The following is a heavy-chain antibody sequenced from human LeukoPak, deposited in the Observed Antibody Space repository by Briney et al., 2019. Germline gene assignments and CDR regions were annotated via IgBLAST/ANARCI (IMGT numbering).Heavy chain of an antibody. V-gene: IGHV1-2*02. J-gene: IGHJ5*02. Sequence: ASVKVSCKTSGYTFTGYYIHRVRQAPGQGLQWLGWINPNSGGTKYAEKFQGRVTMSRDTSISTAYMELSRLRSDDTAVYYCTKVGFNAWGQGTLVTVSS. CDR2: INPNSGGT. CDR3: TKVGFNA. CDR1: GYTFTGYY.